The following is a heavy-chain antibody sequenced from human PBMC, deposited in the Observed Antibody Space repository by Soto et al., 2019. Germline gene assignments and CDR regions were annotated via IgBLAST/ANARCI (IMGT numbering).Heavy chain of an antibody. D-gene: IGHD3-3*01. J-gene: IGHJ6*02. CDR1: GYTFTRPG. Sequence: AAVKVSCKGSGYTFTRPGMGWVRQGPGQGLEWMGWVSAYHIYTFYAQQFQDRSTMTTNTPTGTANKELKNLRTDDTAVYFCARVHGGMXGAMDVWGQGTTVTVSS. CDR3: ARVHGGMXGAMDV. CDR2: VSAYHIYT. V-gene: IGHV1-18*01.